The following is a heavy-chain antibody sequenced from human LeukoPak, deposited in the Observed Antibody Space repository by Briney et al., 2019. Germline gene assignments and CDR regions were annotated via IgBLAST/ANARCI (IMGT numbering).Heavy chain of an antibody. Sequence: QTGGSLRLSCAASGFPFDDYTMHWVRQTPGKGLEWVSFISGDGGSRFTISRDNSKNSPYLQMNSLRTEDTALYYCAKDIKGYSGGWYFDYWGQGTLVTVSS. D-gene: IGHD6-19*01. V-gene: IGHV3-43*02. CDR1: GFPFDDYT. J-gene: IGHJ4*02. CDR2: ISGDGG. CDR3: AKDIKGYSGGWYFDY.